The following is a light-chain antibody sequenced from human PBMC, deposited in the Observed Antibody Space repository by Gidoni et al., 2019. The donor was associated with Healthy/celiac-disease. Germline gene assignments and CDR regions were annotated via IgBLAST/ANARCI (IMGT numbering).Light chain of an antibody. Sequence: QSALPQPASVSGSPVQSITISCTGTSSDVGGYNYVSWYQQHPGKAPKLMIYDVSNRPSGVSNRFSGSKSGNTASLTISGLQAEDEADYYCSSYTSSSTRDVFGTGTKVTVL. V-gene: IGLV2-14*03. CDR3: SSYTSSSTRDV. J-gene: IGLJ1*01. CDR1: SSDVGGYNY. CDR2: DVS.